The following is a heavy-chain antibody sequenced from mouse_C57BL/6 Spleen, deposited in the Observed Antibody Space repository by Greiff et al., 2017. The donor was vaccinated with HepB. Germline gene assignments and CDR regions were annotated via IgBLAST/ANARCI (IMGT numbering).Heavy chain of an antibody. V-gene: IGHV5-15*01. CDR1: GFTFSDYG. CDR2: ISNLAYSI. J-gene: IGHJ2*01. Sequence: EVKLMESGGGLVQPGGSLKLSCAASGFTFSDYGMAWVRQAPRKGPEWVAFISNLAYSIYYADTVTGRFTISRENAKNTLYLEMSSLRSEDTAMYYCARQTGTWYFDYWGQGTTLTVSS. D-gene: IGHD4-1*01. CDR3: ARQTGTWYFDY.